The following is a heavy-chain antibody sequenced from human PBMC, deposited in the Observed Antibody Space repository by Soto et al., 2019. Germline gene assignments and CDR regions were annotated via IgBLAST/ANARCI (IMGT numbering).Heavy chain of an antibody. V-gene: IGHV4-61*01. CDR1: GGSVSSGSYY. J-gene: IGHJ5*02. Sequence: PSETLSLTCTVSGGSVSSGSYYWSWIRQPPVKGLVWIGYIYYNGNTNYNPSLKSRVTISVDTSKSQFSLKLSSVTAADTAVYYCASALYCSGGSCSFDPWGQGTLVTVSS. D-gene: IGHD2-15*01. CDR2: IYYNGNT. CDR3: ASALYCSGGSCSFDP.